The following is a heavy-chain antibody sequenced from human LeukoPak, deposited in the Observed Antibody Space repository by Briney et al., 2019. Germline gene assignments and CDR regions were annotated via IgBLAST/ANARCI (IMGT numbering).Heavy chain of an antibody. V-gene: IGHV3-48*02. CDR2: IGSSSSPI. D-gene: IGHD5-12*01. CDR1: GFTFSRYW. J-gene: IGHJ4*02. Sequence: GGSLRLSCAASGFTFSRYWMNWVRQAPGKGLEWVSYIGSSSSPIYYADSVKGRFTISRDNAKNSLYLQMNSLRDEDTAVYYCARAMRSGYDYWGQGTLVTVSS. CDR3: ARAMRSGYDY.